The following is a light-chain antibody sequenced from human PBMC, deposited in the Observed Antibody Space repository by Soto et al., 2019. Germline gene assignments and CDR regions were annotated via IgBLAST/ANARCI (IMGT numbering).Light chain of an antibody. CDR3: QQRSNRPPYT. V-gene: IGKV3-11*01. CDR1: QSVSSY. J-gene: IGKJ2*01. Sequence: EIVLTQSPATLSLSPGERATLSCRASQSVSSYLAWYQQKPGQAPRLLIYDASNRATGIPARFSGSGSGTAFTITISSLEPEDFAVYYCQQRSNRPPYTFGQGTKLEIK. CDR2: DAS.